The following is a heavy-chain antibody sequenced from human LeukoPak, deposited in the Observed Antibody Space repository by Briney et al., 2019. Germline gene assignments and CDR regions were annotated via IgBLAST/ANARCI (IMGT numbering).Heavy chain of an antibody. CDR3: AKSGSGTYYKGDNAFDI. CDR2: ISGSGSST. J-gene: IGHJ3*02. V-gene: IGHV3-23*01. Sequence: GGSLRLSCAASGFTFSSYARSGVRQAPGKGLEWVSTISGSGSSTYNADSVKGRFTISRDSSKNTLYLQMNSLRAEDTAVYYCAKSGSGTYYKGDNAFDIWGQGTMVTVSS. CDR1: GFTFSSYA. D-gene: IGHD3-10*01.